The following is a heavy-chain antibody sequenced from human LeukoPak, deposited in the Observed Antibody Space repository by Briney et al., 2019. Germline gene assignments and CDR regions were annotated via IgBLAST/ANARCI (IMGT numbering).Heavy chain of an antibody. CDR1: AFIFSGHW. J-gene: IGHJ4*02. CDR3: AKDRDYYDSSGYYLY. Sequence: GGSLRLSCEGSAFIFSGHWMNWVRQTPGKGLEWVASIKEDGSERQYVDSVKGRFSISRDNSKNTLYLQMNSLRAEDTAVYYCAKDRDYYDSSGYYLYWGQGTLVTVSS. CDR2: IKEDGSER. D-gene: IGHD3-22*01. V-gene: IGHV3-7*03.